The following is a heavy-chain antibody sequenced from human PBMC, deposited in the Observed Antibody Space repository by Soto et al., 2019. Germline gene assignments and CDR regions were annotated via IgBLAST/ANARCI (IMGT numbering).Heavy chain of an antibody. CDR3: ARVGTNSALRYSDWLQPDNWFDP. Sequence: QVQLVQSGAEVKKPGSSVKVSCKASGGTFSSYAISWVRQAPGQGLEWMGGIIPIFGTASYAQKFQGRVTITADESTSTAYMELSSLRSEDTAVYYCARVGTNSALRYSDWLQPDNWFDPWGQGTLVTVSS. CDR1: GGTFSSYA. CDR2: IIPIFGTA. J-gene: IGHJ5*02. D-gene: IGHD3-9*01. V-gene: IGHV1-69*01.